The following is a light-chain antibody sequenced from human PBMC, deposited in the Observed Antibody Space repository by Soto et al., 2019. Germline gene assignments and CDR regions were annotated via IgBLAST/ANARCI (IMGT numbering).Light chain of an antibody. CDR2: DVS. CDR1: SSDVGAYNY. CDR3: SSYTSSSTYV. V-gene: IGLV2-14*01. J-gene: IGLJ1*01. Sequence: QSVLTQPASVSGSPGQSITISCTGTSSDVGAYNYVSWYQQHPGKAPKLMIHDVSNRPSGVSNRFSGSKSGNTAFLTISGLQAEDEADYYCSSYTSSSTYVFGTGTKLTVL.